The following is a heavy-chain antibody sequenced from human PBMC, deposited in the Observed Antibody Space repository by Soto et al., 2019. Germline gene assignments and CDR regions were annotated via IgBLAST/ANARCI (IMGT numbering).Heavy chain of an antibody. D-gene: IGHD3-22*01. V-gene: IGHV1-69*01. CDR1: GGTFSSYA. Sequence: QVQLVQSGAEVKKPGSSVKVSCKASGGTFSSYAISWVRQAPGQGLEWMGGIIPIFGTANYAQKFQGRVTMTADESTSTAYMELSSLRSEDTAVYYCAREGYHYYDSSGYSAYYFDYWGQGTLVTVSS. J-gene: IGHJ4*02. CDR3: AREGYHYYDSSGYSAYYFDY. CDR2: IIPIFGTA.